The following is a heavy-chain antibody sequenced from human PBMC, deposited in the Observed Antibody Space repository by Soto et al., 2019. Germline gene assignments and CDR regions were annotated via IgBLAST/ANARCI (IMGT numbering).Heavy chain of an antibody. CDR3: ARDKNTGLFYY. D-gene: IGHD2-8*02. CDR1: GGSISSYF. J-gene: IGHJ4*02. Sequence: SETLSLTCTVSGGSISSYFWNWIRQPPGKGLEWIGYIYYSGTTYYNPSLKSRVTMSVDTSKNQFSLKLTSVTAADTAVYYCARDKNTGLFYYWGQGTLVTVSS. CDR2: IYYSGTT. V-gene: IGHV4-59*12.